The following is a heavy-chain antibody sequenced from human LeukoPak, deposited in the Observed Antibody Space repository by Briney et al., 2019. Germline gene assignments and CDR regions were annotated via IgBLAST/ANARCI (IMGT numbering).Heavy chain of an antibody. Sequence: GGSLRPSCAASGLVFDNFAMSWVRQAPGKGLVWVSTVSSSGSSTYYADSVKGRFTVSRDNSKNTLYLQMNSLGVEDTAVYYCATQLLWFGESVEEGYWGQGTLVTVSS. J-gene: IGHJ4*02. D-gene: IGHD3-10*01. CDR3: ATQLLWFGESVEEGY. V-gene: IGHV3-23*01. CDR2: VSSSGSST. CDR1: GLVFDNFA.